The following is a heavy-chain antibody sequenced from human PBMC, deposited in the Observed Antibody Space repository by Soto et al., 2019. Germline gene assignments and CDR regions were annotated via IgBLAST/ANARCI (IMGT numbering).Heavy chain of an antibody. CDR1: GDSMSSYY. CDR3: ARPGRDWGSLEY. Sequence: PSXTLSLTCTVSGDSMSSYYWTWIRQPPGKGLEWIAFIYYGGSTNYNPSLKSRVTISVDTSKNQFSLNLNSVTAADTAVYYCARPGRDWGSLEYWGQGTRVTVSS. CDR2: IYYGGST. V-gene: IGHV4-59*08. D-gene: IGHD7-27*01. J-gene: IGHJ4*02.